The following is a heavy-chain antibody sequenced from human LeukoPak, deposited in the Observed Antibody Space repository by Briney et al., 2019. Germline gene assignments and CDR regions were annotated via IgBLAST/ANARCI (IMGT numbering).Heavy chain of an antibody. CDR2: INSDGSST. V-gene: IGHV3-74*01. CDR1: GFTFSSYW. J-gene: IGHJ3*02. CDR3: ARALNYYDSSGLHDAFDI. D-gene: IGHD3-22*01. Sequence: GGSLRLSCAASGFTFSSYWMHWVRQAPGKGLVWVSRINSDGSSTSYADSVKGRFTISRDNAKNTLYLQMNSLRAEDTAVYYCARALNYYDSSGLHDAFDIWGQGTMVTVSS.